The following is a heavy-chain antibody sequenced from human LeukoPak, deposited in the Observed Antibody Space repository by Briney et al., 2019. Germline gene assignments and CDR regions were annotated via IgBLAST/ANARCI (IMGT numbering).Heavy chain of an antibody. CDR2: IKQDGSEK. D-gene: IGHD6-13*01. CDR1: GFTFSSYW. J-gene: IGHJ4*02. V-gene: IGHV3-7*04. Sequence: GGSLRLPCAASGFTFSSYWMSWVRQPPGKGLEWVANIKQDGSEKYYVDSVKGRFTISRDNARNSLYLQMNSLTAEDTAVYYCARIRGIAAAGDYWGQGTLVTVSS. CDR3: ARIRGIAAAGDY.